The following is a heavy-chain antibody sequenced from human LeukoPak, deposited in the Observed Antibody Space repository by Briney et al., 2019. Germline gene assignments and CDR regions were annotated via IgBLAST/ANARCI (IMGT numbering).Heavy chain of an antibody. V-gene: IGHV4-34*01. CDR1: GGCFSGYY. CDR2: INHSGST. CDR3: ARGLRIAVAGMRNDY. Sequence: SETLCLTCAVYGGCFSGYYWRWIRQPPGTGLEGTGEINHSGSTNYNPSLKSRVTISVDTSKNQFSLKLSSVTAADTAVYYCARGLRIAVAGMRNDYWGQGTLVTVSS. D-gene: IGHD6-19*01. J-gene: IGHJ4*02.